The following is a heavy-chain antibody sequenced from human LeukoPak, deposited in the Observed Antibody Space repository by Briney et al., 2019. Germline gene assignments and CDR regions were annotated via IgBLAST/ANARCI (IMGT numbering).Heavy chain of an antibody. CDR3: ARLDSYYYYYYMDV. D-gene: IGHD3/OR15-3a*01. V-gene: IGHV4-34*01. CDR1: GGSFSGYY. J-gene: IGHJ6*03. CDR2: INHSGST. Sequence: SETLSLTCAVYGGSFSGYYWSWIRQPPGKGLEWIGEINHSGSTNYNPSLKSRVTISVDTSKNQFSLKLSSVTAADTAVYYCARLDSYYYYYYMDVWGKGTTVTISS.